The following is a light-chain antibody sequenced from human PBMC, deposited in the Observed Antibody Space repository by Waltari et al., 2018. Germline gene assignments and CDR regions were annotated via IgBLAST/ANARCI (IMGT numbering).Light chain of an antibody. V-gene: IGKV3-20*01. CDR1: QSVGRA. CDR2: GAS. CDR3: QHYVRLPVT. Sequence: EIVLTQSPGTLPSSPGGRVTLSCRASQSVGRALAWYQQKPGQAPRLLIYGASSRATGIPDRFSGSGSGTDFSLTISRLEPEDFAVYYCQHYVRLPVTFGQGTKVEIK. J-gene: IGKJ1*01.